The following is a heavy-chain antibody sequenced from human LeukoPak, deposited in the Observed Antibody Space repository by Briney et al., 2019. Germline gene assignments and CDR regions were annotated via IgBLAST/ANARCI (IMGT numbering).Heavy chain of an antibody. Sequence: GASVKVSCKASGGTFSSYAISWVRQAPGQGLEWMGGIIPIFGTANYAQKFRGRVTITADKSTSTAYMELSSLRSEDTAVYYCARRVSGNWFDPWGQGTLVTVSS. CDR3: ARRVSGNWFDP. CDR2: IIPIFGTA. D-gene: IGHD6-6*01. V-gene: IGHV1-69*06. CDR1: GGTFSSYA. J-gene: IGHJ5*02.